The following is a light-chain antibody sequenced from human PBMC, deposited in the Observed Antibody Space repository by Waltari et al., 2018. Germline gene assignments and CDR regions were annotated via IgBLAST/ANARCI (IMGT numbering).Light chain of an antibody. V-gene: IGKV4-1*01. J-gene: IGKJ2*01. CDR3: QQYYSTPPYT. CDR1: QSVLYSSNNKNY. Sequence: IVMTHFKDSLVVLVRAKAHINRQSSQSVLYSSNNKNYLPGYQQKPGQPPKLLIYWASTRESGVPDRFSGSGCGTDFTRTISSLQAEDVAVYYCQQYYSTPPYTFGQGTKLEIK. CDR2: WAS.